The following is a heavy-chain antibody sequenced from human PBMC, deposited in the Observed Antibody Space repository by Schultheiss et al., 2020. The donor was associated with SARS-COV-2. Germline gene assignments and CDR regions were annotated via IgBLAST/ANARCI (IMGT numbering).Heavy chain of an antibody. Sequence: SETLSLTCAVFGGSFSGYYWSWIRQPPGKGLEWIGYIYYSGSTYYNPSLKSRVTISVDTSKNQFSLKLSSVTAADTAVYYCARISYDDVWGSYRYTVPQPFDYWGQGTLVTVSS. CDR2: IYYSGST. D-gene: IGHD3-16*02. J-gene: IGHJ4*02. V-gene: IGHV4-34*01. CDR1: GGSFSGYY. CDR3: ARISYDDVWGSYRYTVPQPFDY.